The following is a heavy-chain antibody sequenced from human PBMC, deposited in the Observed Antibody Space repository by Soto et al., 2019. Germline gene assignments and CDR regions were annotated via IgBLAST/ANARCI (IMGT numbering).Heavy chain of an antibody. CDR1: GYSVSSSDYY. CDR2: IYYSGST. D-gene: IGHD6-19*01. Sequence: PSETLSLTCAVSGYSVSSSDYYWGWIRQPPGKGLEWIGSIYYSGSTYYNPSLQSRVAISVDTSKNQFSLKLKSVTAADTAIYYCARRTVNIRTFYSGLKTHCFDYWGQGAPVTVSS. J-gene: IGHJ4*02. CDR3: ARRTVNIRTFYSGLKTHCFDY. V-gene: IGHV4-39*01.